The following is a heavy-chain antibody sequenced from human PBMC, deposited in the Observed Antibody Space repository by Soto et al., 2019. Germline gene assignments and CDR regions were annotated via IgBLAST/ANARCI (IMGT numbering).Heavy chain of an antibody. J-gene: IGHJ4*02. Sequence: EVQLVQSGAEVKKPGESLRISCKGSGYSFTSYWISWVRQMXXXXLDGMRRIDPSDSYTNYSPSFQGHVTISAAKSISTXYXQXXXLKXSDXAMYYCARRHGSGSYIGYWGQGTLVTVSS. CDR2: IDPSDSYT. D-gene: IGHD3-10*01. CDR1: GYSFTSYW. CDR3: ARRHGSGSYIGY. V-gene: IGHV5-10-1*01.